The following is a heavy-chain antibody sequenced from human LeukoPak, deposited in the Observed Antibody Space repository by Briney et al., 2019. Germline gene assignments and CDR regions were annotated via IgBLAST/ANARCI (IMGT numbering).Heavy chain of an antibody. Sequence: GGSLRLSCAASGFTFSGYGMHWVRQAPGKGLEWVSVIYSGGSTYYADSVKGRFTISRDNSKNTLYLQMNSLRAEDTAVYYCAPIPITMVRGSRSPWGQGTLVTVSS. CDR3: APIPITMVRGSRSP. J-gene: IGHJ5*02. D-gene: IGHD3-10*01. CDR1: GFTFSGYG. CDR2: IYSGGST. V-gene: IGHV3-53*01.